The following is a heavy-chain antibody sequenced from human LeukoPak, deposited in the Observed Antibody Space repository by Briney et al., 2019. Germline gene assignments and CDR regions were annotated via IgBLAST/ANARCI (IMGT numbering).Heavy chain of an antibody. D-gene: IGHD3-10*01. CDR2: IIPVFGAA. Sequence: SVKVSCKASGGTFSSYAISWVRQAPGQGREWMGGIIPVFGAANYAQKFQGRVTITADKSTSTAYMELSSLRSEDTAVYYCARTGAYGSGSYSIMGAFDYWGQGTLVTVSS. CDR3: ARTGAYGSGSYSIMGAFDY. CDR1: GGTFSSYA. J-gene: IGHJ4*02. V-gene: IGHV1-69*06.